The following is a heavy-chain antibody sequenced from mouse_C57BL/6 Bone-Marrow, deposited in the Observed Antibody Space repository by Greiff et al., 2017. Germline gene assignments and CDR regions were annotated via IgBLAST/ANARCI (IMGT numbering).Heavy chain of an antibody. J-gene: IGHJ3*01. CDR1: GYTFTSYW. CDR2: IDPSDSYT. V-gene: IGHV1-69*01. D-gene: IGHD2-4*01. Sequence: VQLQQPGAELVMPGASVKLSCKASGYTFTSYWMHWVKQRPGQGLEWIGEIDPSDSYTNYNQKFKGKSTLTVDKSSSTAYMQLSSLTSEDSAVYYCARDDYDFAYWGQGTLVTVSA. CDR3: ARDDYDFAY.